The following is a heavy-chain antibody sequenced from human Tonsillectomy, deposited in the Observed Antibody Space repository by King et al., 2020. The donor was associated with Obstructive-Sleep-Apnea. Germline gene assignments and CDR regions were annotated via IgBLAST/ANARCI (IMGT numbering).Heavy chain of an antibody. J-gene: IGHJ2*01. D-gene: IGHD3-22*01. CDR1: GASISSSTYY. CDR3: ARGKKFYYDSSGYPNWYFDL. V-gene: IGHV4-39*07. Sequence: QLQESGPGLVKPSETLSLTCTVSGASISSSTYYWGWIRQPPGKGLEWIGNIFHSGSTYYNPSLKSRVTISIDTSKSQFSLKLSSVTAADTAVYYCARGKKFYYDSSGYPNWYFDLWGRGTLVTVSS. CDR2: IFHSGST.